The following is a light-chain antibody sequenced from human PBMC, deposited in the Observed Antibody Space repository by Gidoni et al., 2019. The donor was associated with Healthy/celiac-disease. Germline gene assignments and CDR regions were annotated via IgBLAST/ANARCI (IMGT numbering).Light chain of an antibody. Sequence: IVLTQSPGTLSLSPGERATLACRASQSVSSSYLAWYQQKPGQAPRRLIYGASSRATGIPDRFSGSGSGTDFTLTISRLEPEDFAVYYCQQYGSSLSLTFGQGTRLEIK. J-gene: IGKJ5*01. CDR3: QQYGSSLSLT. V-gene: IGKV3-20*01. CDR2: GAS. CDR1: QSVSSSY.